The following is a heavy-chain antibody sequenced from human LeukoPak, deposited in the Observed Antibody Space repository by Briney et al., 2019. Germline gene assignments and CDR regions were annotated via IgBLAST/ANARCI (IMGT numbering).Heavy chain of an antibody. J-gene: IGHJ4*02. Sequence: GGSLRLSCVASVSVSDGYMNWVRQAPGKGLEWVSVIYKSFSTYYADSVKGRFTISRDNSKNTLYLQMNSLRAEDTAVYYCASGTHFDYWGQGTLVTVSS. CDR2: IYKSFST. D-gene: IGHD1-1*01. V-gene: IGHV3-66*01. CDR1: VSVSDGY. CDR3: ASGTHFDY.